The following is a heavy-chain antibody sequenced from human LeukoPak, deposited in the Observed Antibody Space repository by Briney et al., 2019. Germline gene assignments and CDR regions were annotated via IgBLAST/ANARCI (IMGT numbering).Heavy chain of an antibody. CDR3: VREKGGFGFVL. J-gene: IGHJ4*02. CDR2: VSAGSTGI. CDR1: GFNFGIYS. V-gene: IGHV3-48*04. D-gene: IGHD3-16*01. Sequence: PGGSLRLSCAGSGFNFGIYSMDWVRQAPGKGLEWVAYVSAGSTGIFYAASVKGRFRISRDNAQKSLYLQMNSLRAEDTAIYYCVREKGGFGFVLWGRGTLVTVSS.